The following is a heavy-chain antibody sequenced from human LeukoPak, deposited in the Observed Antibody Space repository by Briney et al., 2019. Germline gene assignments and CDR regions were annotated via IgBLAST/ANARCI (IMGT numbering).Heavy chain of an antibody. CDR2: ISGSGGST. CDR1: GFTFSSYA. V-gene: IGHV3-23*01. CDR3: AKDGYYYDSSD. J-gene: IGHJ4*02. D-gene: IGHD3-22*01. Sequence: GGSLRLSCAASGFTFSSYAMSWVRQAPGKGLEWVSAISGSGGSTYYADSVKGRFIISRDNSKNTLYLQMNSLRAEDTAVYYCAKDGYYYDSSDWGQGTLVTVSS.